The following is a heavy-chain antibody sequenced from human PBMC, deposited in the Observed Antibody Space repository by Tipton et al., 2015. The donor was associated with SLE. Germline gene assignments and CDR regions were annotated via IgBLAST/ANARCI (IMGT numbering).Heavy chain of an antibody. CDR2: IYASGST. V-gene: IGHV3-53*05. CDR1: GFSVMSNF. CDR3: ARDDSLGAFDI. J-gene: IGHJ3*02. D-gene: IGHD3-16*01. Sequence: SLRLSCAASGFSVMSNFMTWVRQAPGKGLEWVSVIYASGSTYYAGSVKGRFTISRDNSKNTVYLQMNRLRSQDTAVYYCARDDSLGAFDIWGQGTMVTVSS.